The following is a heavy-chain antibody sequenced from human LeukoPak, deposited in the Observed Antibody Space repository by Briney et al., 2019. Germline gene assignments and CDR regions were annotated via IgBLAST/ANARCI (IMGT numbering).Heavy chain of an antibody. CDR2: ISSSSSYI. Sequence: PGGSLRLSCAASGFTFSSYSMNWVRQAPGKGLEWVSSISSSSSYIYYADSVKGRFTISRDNAKNSVYLQMNSLRAADTAVYYCARVCCSSTSCYSPLFDYWGQGTLVTVSS. CDR1: GFTFSSYS. CDR3: ARVCCSSTSCYSPLFDY. D-gene: IGHD2-2*01. J-gene: IGHJ4*02. V-gene: IGHV3-21*01.